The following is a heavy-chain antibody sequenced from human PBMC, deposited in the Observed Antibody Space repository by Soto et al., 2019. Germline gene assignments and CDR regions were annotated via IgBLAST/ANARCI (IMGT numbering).Heavy chain of an antibody. J-gene: IGHJ4*02. Sequence: PGGSLRLSCAASGFTFSSYAMSWVRQAPGKGLEWVSAISGSGGSTYYADSVKGRFTISRDNSKNTLYLQMNSLRAEDTAVYYCAKLKGYYYDSSGYADWGQGTLVTVSS. CDR1: GFTFSSYA. V-gene: IGHV3-23*01. CDR2: ISGSGGST. CDR3: AKLKGYYYDSSGYAD. D-gene: IGHD3-22*01.